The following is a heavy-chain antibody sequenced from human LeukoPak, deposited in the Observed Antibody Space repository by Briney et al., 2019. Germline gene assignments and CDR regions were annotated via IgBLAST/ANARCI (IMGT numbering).Heavy chain of an antibody. J-gene: IGHJ4*02. CDR1: GGTFSSYA. Sequence: ASVKVSCKASGGTFSSYAISWVRQAPGQGLEWMGGIIPNFGTANYAQKFQGRVTITADESTSTAYMELSSLRSEDTAVYYCARDSYDILTGTELWGQGTLVTVSS. V-gene: IGHV1-69*13. D-gene: IGHD3-9*01. CDR3: ARDSYDILTGTEL. CDR2: IIPNFGTA.